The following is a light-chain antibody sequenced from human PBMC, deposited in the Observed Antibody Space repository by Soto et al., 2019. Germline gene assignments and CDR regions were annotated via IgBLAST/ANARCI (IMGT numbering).Light chain of an antibody. Sequence: QSVLTQPPSASGSPGQSVTISCTGTSSDVGGYNYVSWYQQHPGKAPKLMISEVSKRPSGVPDRFSGSKSGNTASLTVSGLQSEDEADYDCCSFAGNPNLVFGGGTNLTVL. V-gene: IGLV2-8*01. J-gene: IGLJ2*01. CDR1: SSDVGGYNY. CDR2: EVS. CDR3: CSFAGNPNLV.